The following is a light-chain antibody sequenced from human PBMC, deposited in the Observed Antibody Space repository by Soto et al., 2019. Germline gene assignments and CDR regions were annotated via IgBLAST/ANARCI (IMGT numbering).Light chain of an antibody. Sequence: IQLTQSPSSLSASVGDRVSITCRASQDIKTYLAWYQQKQGKAPKLLISGTFTLQSGVPSRFNGSGSGTDFTPTISRLQTEDLATNYCQHLNNYPPFTFGPSPKVD. V-gene: IGKV1-9*01. CDR3: QHLNNYPPFT. J-gene: IGKJ3*01. CDR1: QDIKTY. CDR2: GTF.